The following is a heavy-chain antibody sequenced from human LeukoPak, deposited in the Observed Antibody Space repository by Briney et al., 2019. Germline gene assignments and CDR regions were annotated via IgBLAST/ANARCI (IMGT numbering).Heavy chain of an antibody. Sequence: GGSLRLSCAASGFTFSSYAMHWVRQAPGKGLEWVAVISYDGSNKYYADSVKGRFTISRDNSKNTLYLQMNSLRAEDTAVYYCARGSQYGMATSLFDYWGQGTLVTVSS. CDR2: ISYDGSNK. CDR1: GFTFSSYA. V-gene: IGHV3-30*04. J-gene: IGHJ4*02. D-gene: IGHD5-24*01. CDR3: ARGSQYGMATSLFDY.